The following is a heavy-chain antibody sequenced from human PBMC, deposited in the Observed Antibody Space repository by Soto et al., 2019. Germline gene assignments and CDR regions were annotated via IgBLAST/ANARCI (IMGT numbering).Heavy chain of an antibody. V-gene: IGHV4-39*07. CDR1: GGSISSSSYY. J-gene: IGHJ4*02. D-gene: IGHD6-13*01. CDR2: IYYSGST. CDR3: ASSHAGAHITAAVH. Sequence: PSETLSLTCTVSGGSISSSSYYWGWIRQPPGKGLEWIGSIYYSGSTYHNPSLKSRVTISVDRSKNQFSLKLSSVTAADTAVYYCASSHAGAHITAAVHWGQGTLVTVSS.